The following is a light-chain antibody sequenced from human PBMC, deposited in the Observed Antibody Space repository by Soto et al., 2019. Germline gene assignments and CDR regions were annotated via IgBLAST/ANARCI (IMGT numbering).Light chain of an antibody. Sequence: AIRMTQSPSSFSASTGARVTITCRASQGISSYLAWYQQKPGKAPKLLIYAASTLQSGVPSRFSGSGSGTDFTLTIRCLQSEDFATSYCQQYYSYPPLTFGGGTKVEIK. CDR2: AAS. CDR1: QGISSY. CDR3: QQYYSYPPLT. J-gene: IGKJ4*01. V-gene: IGKV1-8*01.